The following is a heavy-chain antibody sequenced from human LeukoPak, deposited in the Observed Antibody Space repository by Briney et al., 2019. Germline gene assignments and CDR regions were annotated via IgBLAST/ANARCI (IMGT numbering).Heavy chain of an antibody. V-gene: IGHV3-23*01. Sequence: GGSLRLSCAASGFPFTSYAMTWVRQAPGKGLEWVSAISGSGVTTYFADPVKGRFTISRDNSKNTLYLQMNSLRAEDTAVYYCAKNVREADWYYYYMDVWGKGTTVTVSS. CDR1: GFPFTSYA. CDR2: ISGSGVTT. CDR3: AKNVREADWYYYYMDV. D-gene: IGHD3-9*01. J-gene: IGHJ6*03.